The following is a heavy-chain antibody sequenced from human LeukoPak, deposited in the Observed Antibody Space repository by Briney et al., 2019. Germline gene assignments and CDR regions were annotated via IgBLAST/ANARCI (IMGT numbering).Heavy chain of an antibody. D-gene: IGHD3-3*01. V-gene: IGHV3-33*06. CDR3: AKDTAVQFLEPAF. CDR1: GFTFNAHG. Sequence: PGGSLRLSCAASGFTFNAHGVHWVRQVPGKGLEWVAAIWFDGSVKHYSDAVKGRFTISRDNSLNTLYLQMNSLRVEDTAIYYCAKDTAVQFLEPAFWGQGTLVTVSS. CDR2: IWFDGSVK. J-gene: IGHJ4*02.